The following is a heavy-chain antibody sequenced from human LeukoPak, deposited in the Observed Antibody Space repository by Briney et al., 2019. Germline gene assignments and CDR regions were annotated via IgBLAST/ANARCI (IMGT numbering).Heavy chain of an antibody. Sequence: GGSLRLSCVVSGIPFSDYYMNWLRQAPGKGLEWISYISSSSPYTDYADSVKGRFTISRDNAQNALFLQMDSLRVEDTAVYYCAAGTAADYWGQGTRVTVSS. D-gene: IGHD6-13*01. J-gene: IGHJ4*02. V-gene: IGHV3-11*03. CDR2: ISSSSPYT. CDR3: AAGTAADY. CDR1: GIPFSDYY.